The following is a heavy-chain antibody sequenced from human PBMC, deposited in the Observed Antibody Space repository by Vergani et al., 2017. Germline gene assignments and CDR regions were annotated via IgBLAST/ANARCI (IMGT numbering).Heavy chain of an antibody. CDR2: IYSGGSST. J-gene: IGHJ3*02. V-gene: IGHV3-23*03. CDR1: GFTFSSYA. CDR3: AKDPLGAFDI. D-gene: IGHD6-6*01. Sequence: EVQLLESGGGLVQPGGSLRLSCAASGFTFSSYAMSWVRQAPGKGLDWVSVIYSGGSSTYYADSVKGRFTISRDNSKTTLYLQMNSLRAEDTAVYYCAKDPLGAFDIWGQGTMVTVSS.